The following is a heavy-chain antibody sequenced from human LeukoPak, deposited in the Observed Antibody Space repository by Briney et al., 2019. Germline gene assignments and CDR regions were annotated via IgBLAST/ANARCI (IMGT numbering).Heavy chain of an antibody. D-gene: IGHD6-19*01. J-gene: IGHJ4*02. Sequence: GGSLRLSCVASGFTFSGSWMGWVRQAPRKGLEWVAITRGDGGEKYYADSVKGRFSISRDNAKNTLYLQMNSLRAEDTAVYYCARATSSGSYRILDYWGQGTLVTVSS. CDR3: ARATSSGSYRILDY. CDR2: TRGDGGEK. CDR1: GFTFSGSW. V-gene: IGHV3-7*01.